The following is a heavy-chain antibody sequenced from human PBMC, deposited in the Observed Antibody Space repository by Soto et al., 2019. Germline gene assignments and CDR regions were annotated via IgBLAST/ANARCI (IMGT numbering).Heavy chain of an antibody. CDR1: GFTFSIYA. Sequence: EVQLLESGGGLVQPGGSLRLSCAASGFTFSIYAMSWVRQAPGKGLEWVSAISGSGDYTYYADSVKGRFAISRDTSKNTLYLQMTSLRAEDTAVYYCAKVLKAVAGTYDYWGQGTLVTVSS. CDR3: AKVLKAVAGTYDY. CDR2: ISGSGDYT. V-gene: IGHV3-23*01. J-gene: IGHJ4*02. D-gene: IGHD6-19*01.